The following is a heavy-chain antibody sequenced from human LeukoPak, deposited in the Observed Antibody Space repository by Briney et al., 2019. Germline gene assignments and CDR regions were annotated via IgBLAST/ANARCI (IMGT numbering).Heavy chain of an antibody. D-gene: IGHD5-12*01. V-gene: IGHV4-59*12. J-gene: IGHJ5*02. CDR2: IYYSGST. Sequence: SETLSLTCTVSGGSISSYYWSWVRQPPGKGLEGIGYIYYSGSTNYNPSLKSRVTMSVDTSKNQFSLKLSSVTAADTAVYYCARDSGYDWNWFDPWGQGTLVTVSS. CDR1: GGSISSYY. CDR3: ARDSGYDWNWFDP.